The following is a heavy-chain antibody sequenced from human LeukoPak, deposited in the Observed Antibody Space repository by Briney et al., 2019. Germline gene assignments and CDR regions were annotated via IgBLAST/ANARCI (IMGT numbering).Heavy chain of an antibody. Sequence: PSETLSPTCTVSGGSISSYYWSWIRQPPGKGLEWIGYIYYSGSTNYNPSLKSRVTISVDTSKNQFSLKLSSVTAADTAVYYCAREAGYSSGYYYFDYWGQGTLVTVSS. V-gene: IGHV4-59*01. CDR1: GGSISSYY. CDR3: AREAGYSSGYYYFDY. CDR2: IYYSGST. D-gene: IGHD6-19*01. J-gene: IGHJ4*02.